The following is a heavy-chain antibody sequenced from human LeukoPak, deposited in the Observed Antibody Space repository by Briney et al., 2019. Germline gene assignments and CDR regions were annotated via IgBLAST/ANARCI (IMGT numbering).Heavy chain of an antibody. CDR1: GYTFTNYH. CDR3: ARKLEITAALYY. J-gene: IGHJ4*02. CDR2: INPSGGST. Sequence: GASVKVSCKASGYTFTNYHMHWERQAPGQGLEWMGTINPSGGSTSYAQKFQGRVSMTRDTSASTVYMELSSLRSEDTAVYYCARKLEITAALYYWGQGILVTVSS. D-gene: IGHD6-13*01. V-gene: IGHV1-46*01.